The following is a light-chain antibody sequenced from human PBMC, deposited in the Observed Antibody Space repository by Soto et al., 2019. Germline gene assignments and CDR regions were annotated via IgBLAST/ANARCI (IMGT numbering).Light chain of an antibody. J-gene: IGLJ2*01. Sequence: QSALTQPPSASGSPGQSVTISCTGSSSDVGGYNYVSWHQQHPGKAPKLMIYEVTKRPSGVPDRFSGSKSGNTASLTVSGLQAEDEADYYCSSYAARRVVFGGGTKLTVL. CDR1: SSDVGGYNY. CDR3: SSYAARRVV. CDR2: EVT. V-gene: IGLV2-8*01.